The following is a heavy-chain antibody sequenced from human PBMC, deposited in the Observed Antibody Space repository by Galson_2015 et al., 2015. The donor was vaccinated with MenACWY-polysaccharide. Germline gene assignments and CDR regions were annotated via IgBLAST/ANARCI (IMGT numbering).Heavy chain of an antibody. CDR2: TYYRSQWYN. Sequence: CAISGDSVSRKSATWNWIRQSPSRGLEWLGRTYYRSQWYNDFAVSVKSRITINPDTSKNQFSLQLNPVTPEDTAVYYCARDPSAFSAPSAFEIWGQGTVVTVSS. CDR3: ARDPSAFSAPSAFEI. V-gene: IGHV6-1*01. J-gene: IGHJ3*02. D-gene: IGHD3-3*02. CDR1: GDSVSRKSAT.